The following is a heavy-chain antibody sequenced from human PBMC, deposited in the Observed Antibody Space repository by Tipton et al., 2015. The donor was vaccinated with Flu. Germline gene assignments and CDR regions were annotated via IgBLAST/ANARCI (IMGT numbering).Heavy chain of an antibody. Sequence: TLSLTCDVFGYSISSGYYWGWLRQAPGEGPEWIGRIYTTGGGGTDYNPSLKSRVTISVDTSKTQFSLKLSSVTAADTTVYYCARAGYYESSGELPDIWGQGTMVTVSS. D-gene: IGHD3-22*01. CDR2: IYTTGGGGT. J-gene: IGHJ3*02. CDR3: ARAGYYESSGELPDI. V-gene: IGHV4-38-2*01. CDR1: GYSISSGYY.